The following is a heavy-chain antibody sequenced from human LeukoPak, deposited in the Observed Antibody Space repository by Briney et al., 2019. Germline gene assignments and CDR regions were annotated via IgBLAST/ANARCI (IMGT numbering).Heavy chain of an antibody. Sequence: GVLRLSCAASGFTFNSYSFNWVRQAPGKGLEWVAVILYDGSNEYYARSVKGRFTISRDNSKNTLFLQMNSLRAEDTAVYYCARDVSYAFDIWGQGTMVTVSS. CDR1: GFTFNSYS. CDR2: ILYDGSNE. V-gene: IGHV3-30*03. D-gene: IGHD2-8*01. J-gene: IGHJ3*02. CDR3: ARDVSYAFDI.